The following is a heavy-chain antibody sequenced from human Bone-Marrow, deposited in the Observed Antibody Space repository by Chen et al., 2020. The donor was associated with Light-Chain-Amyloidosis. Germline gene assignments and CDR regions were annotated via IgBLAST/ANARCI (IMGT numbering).Heavy chain of an antibody. CDR1: GYTFPNYW. D-gene: IGHD5-12*01. CDR3: ARRRDGYNFDY. J-gene: IGHJ4*02. Sequence: EVQLEQSGPEVKKPGESLKISCKGSGYTFPNYWIGWVRQMPGKGLEWMGVIYPDDSDARYSPSFEGKVTISADKSITPAYLQWRSRKASDTAMYYCARRRDGYNFDYWGQGTLVTVSS. V-gene: IGHV5-51*01. CDR2: IYPDDSDA.